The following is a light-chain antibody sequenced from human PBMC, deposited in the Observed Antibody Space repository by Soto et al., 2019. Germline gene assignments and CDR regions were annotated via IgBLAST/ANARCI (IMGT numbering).Light chain of an antibody. CDR3: QQYYSSPYT. CDR2: AAS. CDR1: QSVSTTY. Sequence: EIVLTQSPGTLSLSPGERATLSCWTSQSVSTTYLAWYQQKRGQAPRLLIYAASSRPTGIPDRFSGSGSGTDFILTISRLEPEDFAVYYCQQYYSSPYTFGQGTELEI. J-gene: IGKJ2*01. V-gene: IGKV3-20*01.